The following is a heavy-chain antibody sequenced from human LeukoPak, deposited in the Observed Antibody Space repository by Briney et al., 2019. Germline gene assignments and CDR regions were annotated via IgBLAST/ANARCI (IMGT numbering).Heavy chain of an antibody. Sequence: GSSVKVSCKASGGTFISYAISWVRQAPGQGLERMGGIIPIFGTANYAQEFQGRVTITADESTSTAYMELSSLRSEDTAVYYCARGGPAAMDLDYFDYWGQGTLVTVSS. CDR3: ARGGPAAMDLDYFDY. D-gene: IGHD2-2*01. CDR1: GGTFISYA. V-gene: IGHV1-69*01. CDR2: IIPIFGTA. J-gene: IGHJ4*02.